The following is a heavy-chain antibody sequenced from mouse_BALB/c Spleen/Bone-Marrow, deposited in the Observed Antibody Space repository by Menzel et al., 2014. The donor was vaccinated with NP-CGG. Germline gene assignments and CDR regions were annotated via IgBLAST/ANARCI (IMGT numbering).Heavy chain of an antibody. V-gene: IGHV5-9-3*01. CDR1: GFTFSSYA. CDR2: ISRGGSYT. D-gene: IGHD1-1*01. Sequence: EVKVVESGGGLVKHGESLKLYCAASGFTFSSYAMSWVRPTPEKRLEWVATISRGGSYTYYPDSVKGRSTISRDNAKNTPYLQMSSLSAEDAAMYYCASSHYYGRSWFAYWGQGTLVTVSA. J-gene: IGHJ3*01. CDR3: ASSHYYGRSWFAY.